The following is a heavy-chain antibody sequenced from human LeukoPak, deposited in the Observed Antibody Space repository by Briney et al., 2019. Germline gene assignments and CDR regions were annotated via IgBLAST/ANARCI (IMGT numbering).Heavy chain of an antibody. Sequence: SVYSWGGMRQPPGKGGEWIGNIYHNGNTYYNSSLKSRFTISVHTSENQFSMKMSSVTAADTAVYYCASYKTYYDSSGNPFDYWGQGTLVTVSS. CDR3: ASYKTYYDSSGNPFDY. V-gene: IGHV4-38-2*01. D-gene: IGHD3-22*01. CDR2: IYHNGNT. CDR1: SVYS. J-gene: IGHJ4*02.